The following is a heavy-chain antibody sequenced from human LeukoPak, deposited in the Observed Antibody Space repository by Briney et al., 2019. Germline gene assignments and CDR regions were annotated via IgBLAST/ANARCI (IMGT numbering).Heavy chain of an antibody. CDR1: GFTFITYA. Sequence: GSLRLSCAASGFTFITYAMSWVRPAPGKGLEWVSGISGSGTGGRTYYADSVKGRFTISRDNSKNTLYLQMNSLRAEDTAVYYCAKAGSIRFDYWGQGTLVTVSS. CDR2: ISGSGTGGRT. J-gene: IGHJ4*02. D-gene: IGHD1-26*01. V-gene: IGHV3-23*01. CDR3: AKAGSIRFDY.